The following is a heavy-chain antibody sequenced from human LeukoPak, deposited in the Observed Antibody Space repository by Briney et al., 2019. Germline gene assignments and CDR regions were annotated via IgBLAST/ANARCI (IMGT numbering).Heavy chain of an antibody. CDR2: IIPIFGTA. Sequence: GASVKVSCKASGGTFSSYAISWVRQAPGQGLEWMGGIIPIFGTANYAQKFQGRVTITADESTSTAYMELSSLRSEDMAVYYCSRDPEDIVVFPAAGWAQGPLVPVSS. CDR1: GGTFSSYA. CDR3: SRDPEDIVVFPAAG. D-gene: IGHD2-2*01. J-gene: IGHJ4*02. V-gene: IGHV1-69*13.